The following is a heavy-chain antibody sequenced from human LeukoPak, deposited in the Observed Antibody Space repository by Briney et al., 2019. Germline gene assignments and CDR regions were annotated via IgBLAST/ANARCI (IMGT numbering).Heavy chain of an antibody. V-gene: IGHV3-15*01. CDR3: TTIGFTGTGTLAH. CDR1: GFTFSNAR. J-gene: IGHJ4*02. D-gene: IGHD1-1*01. CDR2: INNKAAGGAT. Sequence: SGGSLKISCAASGFTFSNARMSWVRQAPGKGLEWVGRINNKAAGGATDYAASVKGRFNISRDDSKNTLYLQMNSLKSEDTGVYYCTTIGFTGTGTLAHWGQGTLVTVAS.